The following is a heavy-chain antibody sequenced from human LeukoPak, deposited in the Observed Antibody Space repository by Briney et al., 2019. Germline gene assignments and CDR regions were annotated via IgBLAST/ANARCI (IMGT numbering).Heavy chain of an antibody. Sequence: PGGSLRVSCEESGFTFSSFGMHRVRQAPGKGLEWVAFIRYDGSYKNYADSVKDRFTISRDNSKDTLYLQMSSLRVEDTAVYYCATTTVTVYWGQGTLVTVSS. J-gene: IGHJ4*02. D-gene: IGHD4-17*01. V-gene: IGHV3-30*02. CDR1: GFTFSSFG. CDR2: IRYDGSYK. CDR3: ATTTVTVY.